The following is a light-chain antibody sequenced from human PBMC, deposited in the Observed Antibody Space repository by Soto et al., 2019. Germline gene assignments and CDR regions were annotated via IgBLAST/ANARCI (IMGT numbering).Light chain of an antibody. Sequence: DIQMTQSPSTLSASVGDRVTITCRASQSISDSLAWYQQKPGKAPKLLIYQASSLKSGVPSRFSGSGSGTEFTLTISSLQPDDLATYYCQQYNGYWTFGQGTKVEIK. CDR3: QQYNGYWT. J-gene: IGKJ1*01. CDR2: QAS. V-gene: IGKV1-5*03. CDR1: QSISDS.